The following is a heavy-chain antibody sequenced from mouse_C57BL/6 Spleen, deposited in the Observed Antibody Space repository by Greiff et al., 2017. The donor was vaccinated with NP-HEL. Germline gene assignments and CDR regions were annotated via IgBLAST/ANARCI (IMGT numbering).Heavy chain of an antibody. V-gene: IGHV14-2*01. CDR2: IDPEDGET. D-gene: IGHD4-1*01. Sequence: EVQLQQSGAELVKPGASVKLSCTASGFNIKDYYMHWVKQRTEQGLEWIGRIDPEDGETKYAPKFQGKATITADTSSNTAYLKLSSKTTEDTAGEYWGRGGGNRDTYFDYWGQGNTLTVSS. CDR1: GFNIKDYY. CDR3: GRGGGNRDTYFDY. J-gene: IGHJ2*01.